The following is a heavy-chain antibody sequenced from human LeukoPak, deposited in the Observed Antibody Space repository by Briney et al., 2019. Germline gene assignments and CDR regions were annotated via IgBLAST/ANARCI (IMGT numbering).Heavy chain of an antibody. CDR2: ISYDGSKK. J-gene: IGHJ6*04. CDR1: GFTFSEFG. Sequence: GGSLRLSCAASGFTFSEFGIHWVRRAPGKGLEWLAVISYDGSKKYYGDSVKGRFTNSRDNSKNTLYLQMNSLRAEDTAVYYCARIHSGFDPPYSYYGMDVWGRGTTVTVPS. CDR3: ARIHSGFDPPYSYYGMDV. D-gene: IGHD5-12*01. V-gene: IGHV3-30*04.